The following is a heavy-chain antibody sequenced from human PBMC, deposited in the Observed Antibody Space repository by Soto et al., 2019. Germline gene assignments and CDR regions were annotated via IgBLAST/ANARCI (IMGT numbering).Heavy chain of an antibody. V-gene: IGHV3-23*01. CDR2: MTGNGGIT. CDR1: GFTFSNHA. J-gene: IGHJ4*02. D-gene: IGHD6-13*01. Sequence: RLSCAASGFTFSNHAMSWVRQAPGKGLEWVSAMTGNGGITNYADSVRGRFTISRDNSKNRLYLQMDSLRAEDSAVYYCAKLGSSNPFFEYWGQGTRVTVSA. CDR3: AKLGSSNPFFEY.